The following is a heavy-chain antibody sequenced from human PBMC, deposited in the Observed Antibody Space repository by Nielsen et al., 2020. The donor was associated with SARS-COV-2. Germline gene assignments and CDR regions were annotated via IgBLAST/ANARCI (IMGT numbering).Heavy chain of an antibody. D-gene: IGHD5-12*01. CDR3: ATIVDIVALAGYGMDV. V-gene: IGHV3-23*01. J-gene: IGHJ6*02. CDR2: ISGSGGST. Sequence: ESLKISCAASGFTFSSYAMSWVRQAPGKGLEWVSAISGSGGSTYYADSVKGRFTISRDNAKNSLYLQMNSLRAEDTAVYYCATIVDIVALAGYGMDVWGQGTTVTVSS. CDR1: GFTFSSYA.